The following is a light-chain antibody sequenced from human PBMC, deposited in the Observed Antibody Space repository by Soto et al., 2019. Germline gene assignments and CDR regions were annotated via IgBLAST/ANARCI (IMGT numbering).Light chain of an antibody. J-gene: IGKJ5*01. V-gene: IGKV3D-15*01. Sequence: EIVMTQSPATLSLSPGERATLSCRASESVSNNLAWYQQKAGQAPRLLIYGASSRATGIPDRFSGSGSGTEFTLTISSLEPEDSAVYYCQQRHMWPITFGQGTRLEIK. CDR3: QQRHMWPIT. CDR1: ESVSNN. CDR2: GAS.